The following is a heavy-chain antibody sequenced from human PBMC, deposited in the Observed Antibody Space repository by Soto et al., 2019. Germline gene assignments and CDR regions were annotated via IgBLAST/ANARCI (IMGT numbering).Heavy chain of an antibody. CDR2: ISTSGGST. CDR3: AKDIAAAGSYNWFDP. Sequence: PGGSLRLSCAASGFTFSSYAMSWVRQAPGKGLEWVSSISTSGGSTYYADSVKGRFTISRDNSKNTLYLQMNSLRAEDTAVYYCAKDIAAAGSYNWFDPWGQGTLVTVSS. J-gene: IGHJ5*02. D-gene: IGHD6-13*01. V-gene: IGHV3-23*01. CDR1: GFTFSSYA.